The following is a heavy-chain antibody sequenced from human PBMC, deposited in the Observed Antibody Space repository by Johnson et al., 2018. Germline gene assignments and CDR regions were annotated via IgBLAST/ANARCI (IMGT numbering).Heavy chain of an antibody. CDR3: AKARPDMVGAFDI. CDR1: KFTVSRHG. V-gene: IGHV3-30*18. D-gene: IGHD5-18*01. CDR2: ISSDGSNK. J-gene: IGHJ3*02. Sequence: VQLLESGGGVVQPGGSLRLSCAASKFTVSRHGMHWVRQAPGKGLAWVSFISSDGSNKHFVGSVTGRLTISRDNSKNTLYLQMNSPRAEDTAVYYCAKARPDMVGAFDIWGQGTMVTVSS.